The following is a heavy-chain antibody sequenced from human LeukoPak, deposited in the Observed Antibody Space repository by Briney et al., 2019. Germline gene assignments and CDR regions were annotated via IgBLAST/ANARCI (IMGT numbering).Heavy chain of an antibody. D-gene: IGHD2/OR15-2a*01. CDR1: GGSISSGSYS. V-gene: IGHV4-30-2*01. CDR2: IYHSGST. CDR3: ARGATFMTKISDYFDY. J-gene: IGHJ4*02. Sequence: SETLSLTCTVSGGSISSGSYSWSWIRQPPGKGLEWIGYIYHSGSTYYNPSLKSRVTISVDRSKTQCSLKLSSVTAADTAVYYCARGATFMTKISDYFDYWGQGTLVTVSS.